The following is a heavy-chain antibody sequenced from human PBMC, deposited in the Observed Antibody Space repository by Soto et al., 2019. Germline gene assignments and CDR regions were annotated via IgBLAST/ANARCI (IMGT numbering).Heavy chain of an antibody. CDR3: ARGRESQSSGWFDY. D-gene: IGHD6-19*01. J-gene: IGHJ4*02. Sequence: SETLSLTCAVYGGSFSGYYWSWIRQPPGKGLEWIGEINHSGSTNYNPSLKSRVTISVETSKNQFSLKLSSVTAADTAVYYCARGRESQSSGWFDYWGQGTLVTVSS. CDR1: GGSFSGYY. CDR2: INHSGST. V-gene: IGHV4-34*01.